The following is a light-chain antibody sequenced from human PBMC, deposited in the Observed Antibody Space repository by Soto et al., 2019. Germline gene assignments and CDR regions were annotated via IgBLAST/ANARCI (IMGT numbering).Light chain of an antibody. CDR1: QSISSW. V-gene: IGKV1-5*01. Sequence: EIQKTQSPSTLSASVGDRVTITCRASQSISSWLAWYQQKPGKAPKLLIYDASSLESGVPSRFSGSGSGTEFTLTISSLQPDDFATYYCQQYNSYSRTFGQGTKVDIK. CDR3: QQYNSYSRT. J-gene: IGKJ1*01. CDR2: DAS.